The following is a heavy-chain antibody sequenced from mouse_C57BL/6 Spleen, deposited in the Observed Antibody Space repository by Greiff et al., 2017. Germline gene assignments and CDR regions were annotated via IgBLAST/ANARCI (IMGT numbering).Heavy chain of an antibody. V-gene: IGHV1-54*01. CDR1: GYAFTNYL. Sequence: QVQLKESGAELVRPGTSVKVSCKASGYAFTNYLIEWVKQRPGQGLEWIGVINPGSGGTNYNEKFKGKATLTADKSSSTVYMQLSSLTSEDSAVYFCARSFTTVVALDYWGQGTTLTVSS. CDR2: INPGSGGT. D-gene: IGHD1-1*01. J-gene: IGHJ2*01. CDR3: ARSFTTVVALDY.